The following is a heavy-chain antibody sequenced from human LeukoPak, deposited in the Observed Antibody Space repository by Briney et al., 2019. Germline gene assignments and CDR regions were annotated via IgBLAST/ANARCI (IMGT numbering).Heavy chain of an antibody. V-gene: IGHV4-34*01. CDR1: GGSFSGYD. J-gene: IGHJ5*02. CDR2: INHSGST. D-gene: IGHD6-13*01. CDR3: ARVPLAAPSDWFDP. Sequence: SETLSLTCAVYGGSFSGYDWSWIRQPPGKGLEWIGEINHSGSTNYNPSLKSRVTISVDTSKNQFSLKLSSVTAADTAVYYCARVPLAAPSDWFDPWGQGTLVTVSS.